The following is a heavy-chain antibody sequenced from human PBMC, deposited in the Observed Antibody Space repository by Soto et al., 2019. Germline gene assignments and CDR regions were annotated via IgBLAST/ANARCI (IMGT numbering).Heavy chain of an antibody. D-gene: IGHD3-3*01. CDR1: GGSISSYY. Sequence: SETLSLTCTVSGGSISSYYWSWIRQPPGKGLEWIGYIYYSGSTNYNPSLKSRVTLSVDTSKNQFSLKLSSVTAADTAVYYCARLGMGRTYYDFWSGYYSERNWFDPWGQGTLVTVSS. CDR2: IYYSGST. J-gene: IGHJ5*02. V-gene: IGHV4-59*08. CDR3: ARLGMGRTYYDFWSGYYSERNWFDP.